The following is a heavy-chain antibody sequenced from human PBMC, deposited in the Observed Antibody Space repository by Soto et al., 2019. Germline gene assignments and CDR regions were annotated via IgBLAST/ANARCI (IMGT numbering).Heavy chain of an antibody. V-gene: IGHV3-33*01. CDR3: ARGNYMDV. CDR1: GFSFSDYG. Sequence: PGGSLRLSCAASGFSFSDYGMHWVRQAPGKGLEWVAVIWYDGNNKYYVDSVKGRFTISRDNSKNTVYLQMNSLRAEDTAVYYCARGNYMDVWGKGTTVTVSS. CDR2: IWYDGNNK. J-gene: IGHJ6*03.